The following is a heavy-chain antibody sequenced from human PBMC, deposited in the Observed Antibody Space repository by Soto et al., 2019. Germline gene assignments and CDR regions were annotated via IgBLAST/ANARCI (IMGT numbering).Heavy chain of an antibody. Sequence: EVQLVESGGGLIQPGGSLRLSCAVSGFTVSNNYMSWVRQAPGKGLEGVSVIYSGGYTAYGDSVKGRFTISRDNSKNNIRSQMNSPRPGIHAVFFCATLAGGGGYWGQGTLVTVSS. CDR3: ATLAGGGGY. CDR2: IYSGGYT. CDR1: GFTVSNNY. D-gene: IGHD3-10*01. J-gene: IGHJ4*02. V-gene: IGHV3-53*01.